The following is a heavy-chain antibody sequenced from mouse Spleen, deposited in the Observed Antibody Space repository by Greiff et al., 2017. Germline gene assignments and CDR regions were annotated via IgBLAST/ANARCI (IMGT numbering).Heavy chain of an antibody. CDR2: IDPSDSET. CDR1: GYTFTSYW. V-gene: IGHV1-52*01. Sequence: VQLQQPGAELVRPGSSVKLSCKASGYTFTSYWMHWVKQRPIQGLEWIGNIDPSDSETHYNQKFKDKATLTVDKSSSTAYMQLSSLTSEDSAVYYCARTTRDPYFDYWGQGTTLTVSS. J-gene: IGHJ2*01. CDR3: ARTTRDPYFDY. D-gene: IGHD3-1*01.